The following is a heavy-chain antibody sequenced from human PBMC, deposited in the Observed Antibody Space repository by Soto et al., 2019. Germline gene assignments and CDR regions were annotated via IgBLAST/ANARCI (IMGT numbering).Heavy chain of an antibody. J-gene: IGHJ5*02. D-gene: IGHD2-21*02. Sequence: KPSETLSLTCGVSGGTVASSHWWSWVRQSPGRGLEWIGNFYHTGDTNFNPSLQSRVTFSVDKSNNQFSLRLTSVTAADTAVYFCAREIVTAGGNNYFDPWGPGTLVTVSS. CDR2: FYHTGDT. CDR1: GGTVASSHW. V-gene: IGHV4-4*02. CDR3: AREIVTAGGNNYFDP.